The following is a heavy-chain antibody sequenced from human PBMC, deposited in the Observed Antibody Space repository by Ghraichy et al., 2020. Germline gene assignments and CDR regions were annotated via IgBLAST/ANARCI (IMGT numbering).Heavy chain of an antibody. Sequence: SETLSLTCTVSGGSISSGGYYWSWIRQHPGKGLEWIGYIYYSGSTYYNPSLKSRVTISVDTSKNQFSLKLSSVTAADTAVYYCAREGGTGDLGGTNAFDIWGQGTMVTVSS. J-gene: IGHJ3*02. CDR1: GGSISSGGYY. CDR2: IYYSGST. V-gene: IGHV4-31*03. CDR3: AREGGTGDLGGTNAFDI. D-gene: IGHD7-27*01.